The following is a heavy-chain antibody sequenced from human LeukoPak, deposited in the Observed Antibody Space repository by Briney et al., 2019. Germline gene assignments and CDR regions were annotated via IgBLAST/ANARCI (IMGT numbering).Heavy chain of an antibody. Sequence: GGSLRLSCAASGFTFSSYAMRWVRRAPGKGLEWVSVISGSGGSTYYADSVKGRFTISRDNSKNTLYLQMNSLRAEDTAVYYCAKGPNSGDDWGQGTLVTVSS. V-gene: IGHV3-23*01. D-gene: IGHD4-23*01. CDR3: AKGPNSGDD. J-gene: IGHJ4*02. CDR1: GFTFSSYA. CDR2: ISGSGGST.